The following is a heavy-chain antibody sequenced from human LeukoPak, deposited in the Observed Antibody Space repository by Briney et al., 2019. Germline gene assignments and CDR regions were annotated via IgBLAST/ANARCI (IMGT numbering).Heavy chain of an antibody. Sequence: ASVKVSCKASGYTFTGYYMHWVRQAPGQGLEWMGWINPNSGATKYAQKFQGRVTMTRDTSIRTAYMELSRLRSDDTAVYYCARDKVAAAGLQADDYYYYYMDVWAKGTTVTVSS. D-gene: IGHD6-13*01. CDR3: ARDKVAAAGLQADDYYYYYMDV. J-gene: IGHJ6*03. CDR1: GYTFTGYY. V-gene: IGHV1-2*02. CDR2: INPNSGAT.